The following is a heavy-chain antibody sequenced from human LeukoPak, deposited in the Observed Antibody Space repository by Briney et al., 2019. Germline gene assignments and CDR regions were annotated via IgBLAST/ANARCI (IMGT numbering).Heavy chain of an antibody. V-gene: IGHV3-23*01. Sequence: GGSLRLSCVASGITFSNYAMSWVRQAPGKGLEGVSGISGSGGLTYYADSVKGRFTMSRDNSKNTVYLQMNSLRVDDTAVYYCARRDIVVIVSASDYWGQGTLVTVSS. CDR1: GITFSNYA. D-gene: IGHD2-15*01. CDR3: ARRDIVVIVSASDY. J-gene: IGHJ4*02. CDR2: ISGSGGLT.